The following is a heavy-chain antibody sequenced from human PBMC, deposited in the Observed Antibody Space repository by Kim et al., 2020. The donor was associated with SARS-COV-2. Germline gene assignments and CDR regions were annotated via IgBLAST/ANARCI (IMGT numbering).Heavy chain of an antibody. J-gene: IGHJ4*01. Sequence: ASVKVSCKASGYTFISNDICWVRQAPGKGLEWLGWVSANNDNTKYAQKVQDRVTMTTDTSTTTAYMVLRSLTSDDTAIYYCARLMSNYFDSSAVFDYWCHGTLLTVSS. V-gene: IGHV1-18*04. CDR3: ARLMSNYFDSSAVFDY. D-gene: IGHD3-22*01. CDR2: VSANNDNT. CDR1: GYTFISND.